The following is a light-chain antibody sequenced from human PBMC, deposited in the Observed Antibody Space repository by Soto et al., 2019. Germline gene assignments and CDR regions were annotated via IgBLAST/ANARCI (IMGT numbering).Light chain of an antibody. Sequence: QSVLTQPASVSGSPGQSITISCTGTSSDVGSYNLVSWYQQHPGKAPKLMIYEGSKRPSGVSNRFSGSKSGNTASLTTSGLQAEDEADYSCCSYAGSSTDVVFGGGTKLTVL. J-gene: IGLJ2*01. CDR2: EGS. V-gene: IGLV2-23*01. CDR3: CSYAGSSTDVV. CDR1: SSDVGSYNL.